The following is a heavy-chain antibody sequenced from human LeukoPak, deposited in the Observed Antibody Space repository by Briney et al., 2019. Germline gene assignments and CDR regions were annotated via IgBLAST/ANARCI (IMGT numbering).Heavy chain of an antibody. CDR3: AREAYGSGNYPFDL. V-gene: IGHV3-21*01. Sequence: GGSLRLSCAASGFTLSSYAMNWVRQAPGKGLEWVSSITSNSANMYYGDSVKGRFTISRDNAKNSLYLQMNSLRAEDTAVYYCAREAYGSGNYPFDLWGQGTLVTVSS. CDR2: ITSNSANM. CDR1: GFTLSSYA. J-gene: IGHJ4*02. D-gene: IGHD3-10*01.